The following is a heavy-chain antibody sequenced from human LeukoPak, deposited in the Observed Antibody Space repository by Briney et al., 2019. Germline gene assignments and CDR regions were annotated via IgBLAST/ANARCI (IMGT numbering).Heavy chain of an antibody. CDR2: ISSSSSYI. J-gene: IGHJ6*03. CDR3: AREVIAADYYMDV. CDR1: GFSFSDYE. Sequence: GGSLRLSCAASGFSFSDYEMNWVRQAPGKGLEWVSSISSSSSYIYYADSVKGRFTISRDNAKNSLYLQMNSLRAEDTAVYYCAREVIAADYYMDVWGKGTTVTVSS. D-gene: IGHD6-6*01. V-gene: IGHV3-21*01.